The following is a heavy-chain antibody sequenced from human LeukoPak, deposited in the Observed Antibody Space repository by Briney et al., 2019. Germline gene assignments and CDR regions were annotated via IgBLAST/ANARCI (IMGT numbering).Heavy chain of an antibody. D-gene: IGHD6-19*01. Sequence: PAETLSLTCAVYGGSFSGYYWSWVRQPPGKGLEWIGEINHSGSTNYNPSLKSRVTISVDTSKKQFSLKLSSVTAADTAVYYCARLQDSSGWYNWFDPWGQGTLVTVSS. CDR3: ARLQDSSGWYNWFDP. CDR2: INHSGST. J-gene: IGHJ5*02. CDR1: GGSFSGYY. V-gene: IGHV4-34*01.